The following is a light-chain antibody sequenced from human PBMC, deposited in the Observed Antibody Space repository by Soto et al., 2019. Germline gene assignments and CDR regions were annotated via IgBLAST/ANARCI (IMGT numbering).Light chain of an antibody. CDR2: KAS. Sequence: DIQMTQSPSTVSASVGDRATITCRASQSISSWLAWYQQKPGKAPKLLIHKASSLASGVPSRFSGSGCGTEFPPVISILHADDFAYYCLQQYSIFPLTFGGGTKVEIK. CDR1: QSISSW. CDR3: QQYSIFPLT. J-gene: IGKJ4*01. V-gene: IGKV1-5*03.